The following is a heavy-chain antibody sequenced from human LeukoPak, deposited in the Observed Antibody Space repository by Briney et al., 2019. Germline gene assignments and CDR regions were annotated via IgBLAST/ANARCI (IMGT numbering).Heavy chain of an antibody. CDR2: ISGSSSDI. CDR3: ARRGDGGRSFDY. J-gene: IGHJ4*02. D-gene: IGHD4-23*01. CDR1: GFTFSSYS. Sequence: GGSLRLSCAASGFTFSSYSMNWVRQAPGKGLEWVSGISGSSSDIYDAELAKGRFTISRDNSKNTLFLQMNSLRAEDTAVYYCARRGDGGRSFDYWGQGTLVTVSS. V-gene: IGHV3-21*04.